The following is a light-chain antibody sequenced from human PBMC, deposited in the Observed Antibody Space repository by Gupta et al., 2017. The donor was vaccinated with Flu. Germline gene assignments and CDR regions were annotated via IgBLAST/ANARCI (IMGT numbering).Light chain of an antibody. Sequence: NFLLTQPHSVSESPGKTVTISCTRNSGNIASNYVQWYQQRPGSYPTTVIYEDNHRPSGVPDRFSGSFDSSSTYDSPTLSVLKTEEEADDDCQYYTSGNPGVVFGGGTKLTVL. CDR1: SGNIASNY. CDR3: QYYTSGNPGVV. J-gene: IGLJ3*02. CDR2: EDN. V-gene: IGLV6-57*01.